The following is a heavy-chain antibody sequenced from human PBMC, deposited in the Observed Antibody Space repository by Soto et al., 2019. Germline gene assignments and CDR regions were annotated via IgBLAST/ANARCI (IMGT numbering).Heavy chain of an antibody. Sequence: SETLSLTCAVYGGSFSGYYWSWIRQPPGKGLEWIGEINHSGSTNYNPSLKSRVTISVDTSKNQFSLKLSSVTAADTAVYYCARGGRAAAGTRGASWFDPWGQGTLVTVSS. CDR2: INHSGST. V-gene: IGHV4-34*01. J-gene: IGHJ5*02. D-gene: IGHD6-13*01. CDR3: ARGGRAAAGTRGASWFDP. CDR1: GGSFSGYY.